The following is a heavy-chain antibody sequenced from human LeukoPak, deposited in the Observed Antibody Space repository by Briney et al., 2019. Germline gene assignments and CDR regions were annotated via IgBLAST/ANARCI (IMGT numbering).Heavy chain of an antibody. CDR3: ASGSSGWYGAYFDY. CDR1: GGSISSYY. CDR2: IYYSGST. J-gene: IGHJ4*02. V-gene: IGHV4-59*05. Sequence: PSETLSLTCTVSGGSISSYYWRWIRQPPGKGREWIGSIYYSGSTYYNPSLKSRVTISVDTSKNQFSLKLSSVTAADTAVYYCASGSSGWYGAYFDYWGQGTLVTVSS. D-gene: IGHD6-19*01.